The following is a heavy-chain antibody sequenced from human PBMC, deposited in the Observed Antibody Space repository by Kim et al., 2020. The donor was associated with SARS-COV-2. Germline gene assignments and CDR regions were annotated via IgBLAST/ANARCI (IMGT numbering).Heavy chain of an antibody. V-gene: IGHV4-59*01. J-gene: IGHJ3*02. CDR2: MYYSGST. CDR1: GGSINSYY. D-gene: IGHD3-22*01. CDR3: AREGYYDSSGYYHHDAFDI. Sequence: SETLSLTCSVSGGSINSYYWSWFRQPPGKGLEWIGYMYYSGSTNYNPSLKSRVTTSLDTSKNQFSLKLTSVTAADTAVYYCAREGYYDSSGYYHHDAFDIWGQGTMVTVSS.